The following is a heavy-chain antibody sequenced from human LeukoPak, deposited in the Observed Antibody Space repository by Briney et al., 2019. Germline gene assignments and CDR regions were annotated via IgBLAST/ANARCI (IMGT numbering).Heavy chain of an antibody. V-gene: IGHV3-11*01. CDR3: ARARPVRGVIPDYDYYYMDV. CDR1: GFTFSYYY. CDR2: ISGSGSSI. D-gene: IGHD3-10*01. J-gene: IGHJ6*03. Sequence: AGGSLRLSCAASGFTFSYYYMRWLRQPPGKGLEWVSYISGSGSSIYYADSVKGRFTISRDNAKSSLYLQMNSLRAEDTAVYYCARARPVRGVIPDYDYYYMDVWGKGTTVTVSS.